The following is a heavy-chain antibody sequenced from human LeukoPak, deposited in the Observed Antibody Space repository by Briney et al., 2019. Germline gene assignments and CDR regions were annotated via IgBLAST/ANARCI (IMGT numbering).Heavy chain of an antibody. CDR2: ISYDGSNK. J-gene: IGHJ4*02. V-gene: IGHV3-30*04. CDR1: GFTFSSYA. Sequence: SGGPLRLSCAASGFTFSSYAMHWVRQAPGKGLEWVAVISYDGSNKYYADSVKGRFTISRDNSKNTLYLQMNSLRAEDTAVYYCARDTRSDGTIDYWGQGTLVTVSS. D-gene: IGHD1-14*01. CDR3: ARDTRSDGTIDY.